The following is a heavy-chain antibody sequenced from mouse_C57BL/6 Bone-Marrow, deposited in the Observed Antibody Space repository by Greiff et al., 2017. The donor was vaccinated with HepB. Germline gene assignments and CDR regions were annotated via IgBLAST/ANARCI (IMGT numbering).Heavy chain of an antibody. D-gene: IGHD2-1*01. V-gene: IGHV1-14*01. Sequence: LVESGPELVKPGASVKMSCKASGYTFTSYVMHWVKQKPGQGLEWIGYIYPYNDGTKYNEKFKGKATLTSDKSSSTAYMELSSLTSEDSAVYYCARENGNYWFAYWGQGTLVTVSA. CDR2: IYPYNDGT. J-gene: IGHJ3*01. CDR1: GYTFTSYV. CDR3: ARENGNYWFAY.